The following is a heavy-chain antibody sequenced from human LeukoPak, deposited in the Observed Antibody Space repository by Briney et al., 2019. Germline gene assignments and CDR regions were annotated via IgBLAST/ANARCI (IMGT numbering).Heavy chain of an antibody. CDR2: ISSSGSTI. Sequence: GGSLRLSCAASGFTFSSYEMNWVRQAPGKGLEWVSYISSSGSTIYYADSVKGRFTISRDNAKNSLYLQMSSLRAEDTAVYYCASLPLLPYYGSGSSGYYYYYMDVWGKGTTVTISS. V-gene: IGHV3-48*03. D-gene: IGHD3-10*01. CDR1: GFTFSSYE. J-gene: IGHJ6*03. CDR3: ASLPLLPYYGSGSSGYYYYYMDV.